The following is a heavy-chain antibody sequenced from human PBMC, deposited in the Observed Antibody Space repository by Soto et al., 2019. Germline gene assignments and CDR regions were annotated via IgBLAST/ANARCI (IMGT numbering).Heavy chain of an antibody. J-gene: IGHJ6*03. V-gene: IGHV3-9*01. CDR1: GFTFDDYA. CDR3: AKDAAYCSSTSCYHAYYYYYMDV. D-gene: IGHD2-2*01. Sequence: EVQLVESGGGLVQPGRSLRLSCAASGFTFDDYAMHWVRQAPGKGLEWVSGISWNSGSIGYADSVKGRLTISRDNAKNALYQQMNSLRAEDTALYYCAKDAAYCSSTSCYHAYYYYYMDVWGKWTTVTVSS. CDR2: ISWNSGSI.